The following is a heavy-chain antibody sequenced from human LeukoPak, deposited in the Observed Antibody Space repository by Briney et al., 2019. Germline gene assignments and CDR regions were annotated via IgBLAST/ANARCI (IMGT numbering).Heavy chain of an antibody. Sequence: SVKVSCKASGGTFSSYAISWVRQAPGQGLEWMGGIIPIFGTANYAQKFQGRVTITADESTSTAYMELSSLRSEDTAVYYCARETYYYDSSGPGAGMDVWGQGTTVTVSS. J-gene: IGHJ6*02. V-gene: IGHV1-69*13. CDR2: IIPIFGTA. CDR1: GGTFSSYA. D-gene: IGHD3-22*01. CDR3: ARETYYYDSSGPGAGMDV.